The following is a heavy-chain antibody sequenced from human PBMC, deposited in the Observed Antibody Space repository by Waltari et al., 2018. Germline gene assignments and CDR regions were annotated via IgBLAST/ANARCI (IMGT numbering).Heavy chain of an antibody. CDR3: ARDRGYQQFDF. Sequence: EVQLVESGGGLVQPGGSLRLSCAASGFTFSSYAMSWVRQAPGKGLEWVSAISGSGGSTYYADSVKGRFTISRDNAKNSLYLNLNSLRVEDSAVYYCARDRGYQQFDFWGQGTLVTVSS. CDR1: GFTFSSYA. V-gene: IGHV3-23*04. D-gene: IGHD2-2*01. J-gene: IGHJ4*02. CDR2: ISGSGGST.